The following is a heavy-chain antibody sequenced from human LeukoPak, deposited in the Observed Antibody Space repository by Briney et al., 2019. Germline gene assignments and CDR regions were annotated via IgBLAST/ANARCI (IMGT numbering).Heavy chain of an antibody. D-gene: IGHD6-19*01. Sequence: ASVKVSCKASGYTFTGYYMHWVRQAPGQGLEWMGWINPNSGGTNYAQKVQGRVTMTRDTSISTAYMELSRLRSDDTAVYYCARRLVPDYWGQGTLVTVSS. CDR3: ARRLVPDY. CDR1: GYTFTGYY. CDR2: INPNSGGT. J-gene: IGHJ4*02. V-gene: IGHV1-2*02.